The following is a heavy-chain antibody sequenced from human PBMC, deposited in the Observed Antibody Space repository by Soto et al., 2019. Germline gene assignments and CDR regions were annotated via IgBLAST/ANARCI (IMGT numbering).Heavy chain of an antibody. CDR3: AHTLYYGSVSYSYYGMDV. Sequence: QITLKESGPTLVKPTQTLTLTCTFSGFSLSTSGVGVGWIRQPPGKALEWLALIYWDDDKRYSPSLKSRLTSTKDTSKNQVVLTMTNMDPVDTATYYCAHTLYYGSVSYSYYGMDVWGQGTTVTVSS. CDR1: GFSLSTSGVG. V-gene: IGHV2-5*02. D-gene: IGHD3-10*01. CDR2: IYWDDDK. J-gene: IGHJ6*02.